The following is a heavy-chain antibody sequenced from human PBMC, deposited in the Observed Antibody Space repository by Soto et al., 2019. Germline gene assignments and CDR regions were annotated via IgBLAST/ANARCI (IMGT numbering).Heavy chain of an antibody. Sequence: SETLSLTCTVSGGSISSYYWSWIRQPPGKGLEWIGYIYYSGSTNYNPSLKSRVTISVDTSKNQFSLKLSSVTAADTAVYYCAGSITIFGWNSLNYYYYGMDVWGQGTTVTVSS. CDR2: IYYSGST. CDR1: GGSISSYY. D-gene: IGHD3-3*01. V-gene: IGHV4-59*01. J-gene: IGHJ6*02. CDR3: AGSITIFGWNSLNYYYYGMDV.